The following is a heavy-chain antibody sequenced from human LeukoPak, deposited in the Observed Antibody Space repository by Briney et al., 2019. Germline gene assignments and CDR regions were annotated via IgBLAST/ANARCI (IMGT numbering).Heavy chain of an antibody. D-gene: IGHD3-16*02. CDR1: GYTFTSYG. Sequence: SSVKVSCKASGYTFTSYGISWVRQAPGQRLECMGWINAGNGNTKYSQKFQGRVTITRDTSASTAYMELSSLRSEDTAVYYCASSRLTVISYYYGMDVWGQGTTVTVSS. CDR3: ASSRLTVISYYYGMDV. V-gene: IGHV1-3*01. CDR2: INAGNGNT. J-gene: IGHJ6*02.